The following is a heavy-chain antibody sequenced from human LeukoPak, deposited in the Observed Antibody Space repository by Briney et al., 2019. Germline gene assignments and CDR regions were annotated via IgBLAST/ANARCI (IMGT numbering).Heavy chain of an antibody. Sequence: GGPLRLSCAASGFTFSNAWMSWVRQAPGKGLEWVSVIYTTGGTYYADSVKGRFTISRDNSKNTLYLQMNNLRVEDTAVYYCTTEAWDYWGQGTRVTVSS. J-gene: IGHJ4*02. V-gene: IGHV3-66*01. CDR3: TTEAWDY. CDR2: IYTTGGT. CDR1: GFTFSNAW.